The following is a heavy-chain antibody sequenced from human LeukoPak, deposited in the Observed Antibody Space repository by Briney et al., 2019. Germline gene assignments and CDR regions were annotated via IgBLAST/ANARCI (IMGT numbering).Heavy chain of an antibody. CDR2: ISAYNGNT. Sequence: GASVKVSCKASGYTFTSYGISRVRQAPGQGLEWMGWISAYNGNTNYAQKLQGRVTMTTDTSTSTAYMELRSLRSDDTAVYYCARAQYSSSWGDYYYYGMDVWGQGTTVTVSS. J-gene: IGHJ6*02. CDR1: GYTFTSYG. CDR3: ARAQYSSSWGDYYYYGMDV. D-gene: IGHD6-13*01. V-gene: IGHV1-18*01.